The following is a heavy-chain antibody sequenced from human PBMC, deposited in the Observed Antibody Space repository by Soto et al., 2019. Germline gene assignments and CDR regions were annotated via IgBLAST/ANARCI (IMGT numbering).Heavy chain of an antibody. CDR2: ISGLNGNT. J-gene: IGHJ4*02. D-gene: IGHD3-10*01. CDR1: GYSFSTYG. Sequence: QVHLVQSGVEVKKPGASVKVSCKASGYSFSTYGISWVRQAPGQGLEWMGWISGLNGNTNYAQNLQGRVTMTTDTSTIPAYMELRSLGFDDTAMYYCARDLFGEDGAGYFDYWGQGTLVTVSS. CDR3: ARDLFGEDGAGYFDY. V-gene: IGHV1-18*01.